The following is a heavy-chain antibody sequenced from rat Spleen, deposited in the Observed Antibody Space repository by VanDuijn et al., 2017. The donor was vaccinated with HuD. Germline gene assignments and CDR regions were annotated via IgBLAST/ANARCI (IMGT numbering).Heavy chain of an antibody. V-gene: IGHV5S23*01. D-gene: IGHD1-2*01. CDR1: GFTFSDYA. Sequence: EVQLVESGGGLVQPGNSLKLSCAASGFTFSDYAMAWVRQAPTKGLEWVATISTGGGNTYYRDSVKGRFTVSRDNAKSTLYLQMDSLRSEDTATYYCTRHFSPADYYSSFPVLYWGQGTLVTVSS. J-gene: IGHJ3*01. CDR3: TRHFSPADYYSSFPVLY. CDR2: ISTGGGNT.